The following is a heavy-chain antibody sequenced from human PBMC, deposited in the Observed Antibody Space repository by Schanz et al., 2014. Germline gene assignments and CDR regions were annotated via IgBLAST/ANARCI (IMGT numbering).Heavy chain of an antibody. D-gene: IGHD3-10*01. J-gene: IGHJ4*02. V-gene: IGHV3-21*04. Sequence: EVKMVESGGGLVKPGGSLRLSCAASGFTFDEFAMHWVRQSPGKGLVWVARINSVGSNTDYADSVKGRFTISRDNTKNSLFLQLNSLRADDTAVYYCARIGGSVFDYWAQGTLVTVSS. CDR1: GFTFDEFA. CDR3: ARIGGSVFDY. CDR2: INSVGSNT.